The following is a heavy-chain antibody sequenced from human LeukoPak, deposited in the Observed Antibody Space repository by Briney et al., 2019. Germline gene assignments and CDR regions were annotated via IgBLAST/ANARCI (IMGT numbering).Heavy chain of an antibody. CDR3: ASDSHIVVVTAIHRYFQH. D-gene: IGHD2-21*02. Sequence: ASVKVSCKASGYTFTGYYMHWVRQAPGQGLEWMGQINPNSGGTNYAQKFQGRVTMTRDTSISTAYMELSRLRSDDTAVYYCASDSHIVVVTAIHRYFQHWGQGTLVTVSS. J-gene: IGHJ1*01. CDR1: GYTFTGYY. V-gene: IGHV1-2*06. CDR2: INPNSGGT.